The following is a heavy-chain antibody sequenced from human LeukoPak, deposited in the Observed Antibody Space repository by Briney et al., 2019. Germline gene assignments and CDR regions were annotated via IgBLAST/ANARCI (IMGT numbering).Heavy chain of an antibody. J-gene: IGHJ4*02. CDR1: GFTFRSYS. V-gene: IGHV3-7*01. CDR2: IKQDGSEK. CDR3: ARGGNSDY. Sequence: PGGSLRLSCVASGFTFRSYSMNCVRQAPGEGLEWVANIKQDGSEKYYVDSVKGRFTISRDNAKNSLYLQMNSLRAEDTAVYYCARGGNSDYWGQGTLVTVSS. D-gene: IGHD4-23*01.